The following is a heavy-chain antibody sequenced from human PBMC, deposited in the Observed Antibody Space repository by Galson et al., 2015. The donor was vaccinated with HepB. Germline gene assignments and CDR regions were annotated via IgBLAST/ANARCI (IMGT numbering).Heavy chain of an antibody. Sequence: SVKVSCKASGYTFTNSGINWVRQAPGQGLEWMGWNSGYNGNTNNAHKLQGRVTMTTDTSTNTAYMELRSLVSDDTAVYYCARDKTPLTAVTSGIDYWGQGTLVTVSS. V-gene: IGHV1-18*01. CDR1: GYTFTNSG. CDR3: ARDKTPLTAVTSGIDY. CDR2: NSGYNGNT. D-gene: IGHD4-17*01. J-gene: IGHJ4*02.